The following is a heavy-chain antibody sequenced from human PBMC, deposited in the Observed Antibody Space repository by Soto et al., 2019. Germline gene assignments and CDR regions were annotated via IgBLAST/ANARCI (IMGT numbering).Heavy chain of an antibody. CDR1: GDSISNCRYY. CDR3: ARAREYYDSEFDP. Sequence: SETLSLTFTVSGDSISNCRYYWSWIRQHPGKGLEWIGYISYNGRPFYNPSLESRLTLSLDTSENQFSLKLSSVSAADTAIYYCARAREYYDSEFDPWGQGTLVTVSS. D-gene: IGHD3-22*01. CDR2: ISYNGRP. J-gene: IGHJ5*02. V-gene: IGHV4-31*03.